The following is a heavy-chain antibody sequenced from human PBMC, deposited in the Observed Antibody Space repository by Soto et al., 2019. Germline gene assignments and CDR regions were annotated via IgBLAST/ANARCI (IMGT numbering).Heavy chain of an antibody. J-gene: IGHJ6*02. CDR1: GYTFTSYY. Sequence: QVQLVQSGAEVKKPGASVKVSCKASGYTFTSYYMHWVRQAPGQGLEWMGIINPSGGSTSYAQKFQGRVTMTRHTSTSTDYMELSSLRSEDTAVYYCARGGHYDILTGYLYYYYGMDVWGQGTTVTVSS. CDR3: ARGGHYDILTGYLYYYYGMDV. V-gene: IGHV1-46*01. D-gene: IGHD3-9*01. CDR2: INPSGGST.